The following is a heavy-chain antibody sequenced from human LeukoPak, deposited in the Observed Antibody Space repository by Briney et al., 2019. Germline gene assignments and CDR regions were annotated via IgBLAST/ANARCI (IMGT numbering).Heavy chain of an antibody. CDR1: GYTFTDFY. V-gene: IGHV1-2*06. Sequence: GASAKVSCEASGYTFTDFYMHWVRQAPGQGLEWMGRINPNSGDTDFAQKFQGRVTMTRDTSINTAYMDLSRLRSDDTAVYYCVYKYCDGGRCYFDSWGQGTLVTVSS. CDR2: INPNSGDT. CDR3: VYKYCDGGRCYFDS. J-gene: IGHJ4*02. D-gene: IGHD2-21*01.